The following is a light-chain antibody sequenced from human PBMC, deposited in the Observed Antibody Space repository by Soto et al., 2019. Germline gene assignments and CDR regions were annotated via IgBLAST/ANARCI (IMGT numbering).Light chain of an antibody. V-gene: IGKV3-20*01. Sequence: IVLTQSPGTLSLSPGDSATLSCRASQSVSSNYLTWYQQRLGQAPRLLIYGASWRATGIPDRFSGSGSGTDFTLTITRLEPGDFAVYYCQQYGNLPYTFGQGTKVEI. CDR3: QQYGNLPYT. CDR2: GAS. J-gene: IGKJ2*01. CDR1: QSVSSNY.